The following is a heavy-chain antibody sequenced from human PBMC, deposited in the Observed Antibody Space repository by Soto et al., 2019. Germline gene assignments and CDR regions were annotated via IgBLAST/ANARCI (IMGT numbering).Heavy chain of an antibody. Sequence: QVQLVQSGAEVKKPGASVKVSCKASGYTFTSYGISWVRQAPGQGLEWMGWISAYNGNTNYAQKLQGRGTMTTDTTTSTTYMEQRSLRSDDTAGYYCARDRNFDPFGYGGQGTLVTVSS. J-gene: IGHJ4*02. V-gene: IGHV1-18*01. CDR3: ARDRNFDPFGY. CDR2: ISAYNGNT. D-gene: IGHD4-4*01. CDR1: GYTFTSYG.